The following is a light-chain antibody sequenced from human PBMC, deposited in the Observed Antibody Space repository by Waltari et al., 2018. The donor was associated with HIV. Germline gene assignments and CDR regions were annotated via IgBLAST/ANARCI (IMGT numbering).Light chain of an antibody. Sequence: SSELTQDPAVSVALGQTVRITYQGNNLRKFYECWYQQKPGQAPIVVISAKDNRPSGNPDRFSASSSGNTASLTIAGAQAEDEADYYCYSRDTSGNHRVFGGGTKLTVL. J-gene: IGLJ3*02. V-gene: IGLV3-19*01. CDR2: AKD. CDR3: YSRDTSGNHRV. CDR1: NLRKFY.